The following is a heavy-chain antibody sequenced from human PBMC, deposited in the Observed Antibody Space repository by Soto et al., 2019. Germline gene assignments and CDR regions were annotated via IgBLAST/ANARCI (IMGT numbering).Heavy chain of an antibody. Sequence: PGGSLRLSCAASGFTFTRYSMNWVRQAPGKGLEWVSSISSTTNYIYYGDSMKGRFTISRDNAKNSPYLEMNSLRAEDTAVYYCARESEDLTSNFDYWRQGTLVTVSS. CDR1: GFTFTRYS. J-gene: IGHJ4*02. CDR2: ISSTTNYI. V-gene: IGHV3-21*06. CDR3: ARESEDLTSNFDY.